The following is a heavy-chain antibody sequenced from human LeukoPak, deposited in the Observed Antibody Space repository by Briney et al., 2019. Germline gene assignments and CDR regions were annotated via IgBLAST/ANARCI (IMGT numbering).Heavy chain of an antibody. CDR2: IYYSGST. CDR1: GGSISSSSYY. J-gene: IGHJ6*03. V-gene: IGHV4-39*07. CDR3: ARGESSYYYMDV. Sequence: SGTLSLTCTVSGGSISSSSYYWGWIRQPPGKGLEWIGSIYYSGSTYYNPSLKSRVTISVDTSKNQFSLKLSSVTAADTAVYYCARGESSYYYMDVWGKGTTVTVSS.